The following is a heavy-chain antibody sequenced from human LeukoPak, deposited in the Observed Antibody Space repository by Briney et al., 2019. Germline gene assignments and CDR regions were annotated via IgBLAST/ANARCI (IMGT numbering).Heavy chain of an antibody. J-gene: IGHJ4*02. CDR3: AKDDVPSNWGALGLFDY. CDR1: GFTFSSNA. D-gene: IGHD7-27*01. CDR2: ISGSGGST. Sequence: GGSLRLSCAASGFTFSSNAMSWVRQAPGKGLEWVSSISGSGGSTYYADSVKGRFTISRDNSKNTLYLQMNSLRAEDTAVYYCAKDDVPSNWGALGLFDYWGQGTLVTVSS. V-gene: IGHV3-23*01.